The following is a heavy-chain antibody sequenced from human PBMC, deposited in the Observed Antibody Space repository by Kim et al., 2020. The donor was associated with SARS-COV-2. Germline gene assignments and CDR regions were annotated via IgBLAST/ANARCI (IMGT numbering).Heavy chain of an antibody. CDR1: GFTFSTYN. Sequence: GGSLRLSCAASGFTFSTYNMNWVRQAPGKGLQWVSSINTGSGYKYYADSVKGRFTISRDNARNSLYLQMSSLRAEDTAVYFCARGVGSGYLEGGDYWGQGTLVTVSS. V-gene: IGHV3-21*01. J-gene: IGHJ4*02. CDR2: INTGSGYK. CDR3: ARGVGSGYLEGGDY. D-gene: IGHD5-12*01.